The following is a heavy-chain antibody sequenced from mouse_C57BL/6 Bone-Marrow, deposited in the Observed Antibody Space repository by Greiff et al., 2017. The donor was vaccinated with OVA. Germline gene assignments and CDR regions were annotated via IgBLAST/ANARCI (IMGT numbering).Heavy chain of an antibody. CDR1: GYTFTSYW. V-gene: IGHV1-61*01. Sequence: QVQLQQPGAELVRPGSSVKLSCKASGYTFTSYWMDWVKQRPGQGLEWIGNIYPSDSETQYNQKFKDKATLTVDKYSSTAYMQLSSLTSEDSAVYYCARRGTTVVSPYWYFDVWGTGTTVTVSS. D-gene: IGHD1-1*01. J-gene: IGHJ1*03. CDR3: ARRGTTVVSPYWYFDV. CDR2: IYPSDSET.